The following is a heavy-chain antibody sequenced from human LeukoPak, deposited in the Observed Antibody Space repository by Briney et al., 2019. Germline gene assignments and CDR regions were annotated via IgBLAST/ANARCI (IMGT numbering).Heavy chain of an antibody. V-gene: IGHV3-23*01. CDR1: GFTFSSYA. Sequence: GGSLRLSCEAAGFTFSSYAMSWVRQAPGKGLEWVSAISGSGDSTYYADSVKGRFTISRDNSKNTLYLQMNSLRAEDTAVYYCAKVAATYYDILTGYYYFDYWGQGTLVTVSS. CDR2: ISGSGDST. CDR3: AKVAATYYDILTGYYYFDY. D-gene: IGHD3-9*01. J-gene: IGHJ4*02.